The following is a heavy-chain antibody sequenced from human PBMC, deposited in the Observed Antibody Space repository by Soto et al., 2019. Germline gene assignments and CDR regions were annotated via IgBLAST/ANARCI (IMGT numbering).Heavy chain of an antibody. CDR3: ARERYYGSGSYYNVYYYYYGMDV. J-gene: IGHJ6*02. V-gene: IGHV3-7*03. Sequence: PGGSLRLSCAASGFTFSSYWMSWVRQAPGKGLEWVANIKQDGSEKYYVDSVKGRFTISRDNAKNSLYLQMNSLRAEDTAVYYCARERYYGSGSYYNVYYYYYGMDVWGQGTTVTVS. CDR2: IKQDGSEK. CDR1: GFTFSSYW. D-gene: IGHD3-10*01.